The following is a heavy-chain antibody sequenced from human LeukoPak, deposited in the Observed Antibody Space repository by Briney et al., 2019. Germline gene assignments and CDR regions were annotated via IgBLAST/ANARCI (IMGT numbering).Heavy chain of an antibody. V-gene: IGHV1-69*06. CDR1: GGTFSSYA. CDR2: IIPIFGTA. Sequence: ASVKVSCKASGGTFSSYAISWVRQAPGQGLEWMGGIIPIFGTANYAQKFQGRATITADKSTSTAYMELSSLRSEDTAVYYCATSNSEDGMVVWGQRTTVTVSS. CDR3: ATSNSEDGMVV. J-gene: IGHJ6*02. D-gene: IGHD4-23*01.